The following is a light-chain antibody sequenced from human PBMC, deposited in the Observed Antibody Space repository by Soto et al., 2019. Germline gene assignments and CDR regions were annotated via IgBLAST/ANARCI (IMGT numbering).Light chain of an antibody. CDR3: SSYTSSSTLV. J-gene: IGLJ2*01. Sequence: QSALTQPASVSGSPGQSITISCTGTSSDVGGYKYVSWYQQHPGKAPKVMLYEGSNRPSGVSSRFSGSKSGNTASLTISGLQAEDEADYYCSSYTSSSTLVFGGGTKLTVL. CDR2: EGS. CDR1: SSDVGGYKY. V-gene: IGLV2-14*01.